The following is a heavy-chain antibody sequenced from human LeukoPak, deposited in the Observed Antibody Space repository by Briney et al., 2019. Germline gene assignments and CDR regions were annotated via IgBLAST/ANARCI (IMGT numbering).Heavy chain of an antibody. V-gene: IGHV3-9*01. D-gene: IGHD6-13*01. Sequence: GGSLRLSCAASGFTFDDYAMHWVRQAPGKGLEWVSGISWNSGSIGYADSVKGRFTISRDNAKNSLYLQMNSLRAEDTAVYYCARDLGAAAGTFDYWGQGTLVTVSS. CDR3: ARDLGAAAGTFDY. J-gene: IGHJ4*02. CDR1: GFTFDDYA. CDR2: ISWNSGSI.